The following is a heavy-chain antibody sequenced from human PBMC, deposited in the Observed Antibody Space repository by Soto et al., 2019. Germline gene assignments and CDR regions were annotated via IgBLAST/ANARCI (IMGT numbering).Heavy chain of an antibody. D-gene: IGHD2-2*01. CDR1: GFTFSSYW. V-gene: IGHV3-7*01. Sequence: EVQLVESGGGLVQPGGSLRLSCAASGFTFSSYWMSWVLQAPGKGLEWVANIKQDGSEKYYVDSVKGRFTISRDNAKNSLYLQMNSLRAEDTAVYYCARGPAGVVPAALYYYYGMDVWGQGTTVTVSS. J-gene: IGHJ6*02. CDR3: ARGPAGVVPAALYYYYGMDV. CDR2: IKQDGSEK.